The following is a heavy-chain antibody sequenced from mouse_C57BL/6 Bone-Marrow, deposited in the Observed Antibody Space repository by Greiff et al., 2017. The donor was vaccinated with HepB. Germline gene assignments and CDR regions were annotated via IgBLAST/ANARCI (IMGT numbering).Heavy chain of an antibody. J-gene: IGHJ4*01. CDR1: GFTFSDYG. D-gene: IGHD1-1*01. Sequence: DVKLVESGGGLVQPGGSLKLSCAASGFTFSDYGMAWVRQAPRKGPEWVAFISNLAYSIYYADTVTGRFTISRENAKNTLYLEMSSLRSEDTAMYYCARRGTTVVDYAMDYWGQVTSVTVSS. V-gene: IGHV5-15*04. CDR2: ISNLAYSI. CDR3: ARRGTTVVDYAMDY.